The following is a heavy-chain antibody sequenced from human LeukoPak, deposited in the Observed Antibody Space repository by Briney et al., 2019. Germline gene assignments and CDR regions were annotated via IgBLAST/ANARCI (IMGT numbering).Heavy chain of an antibody. D-gene: IGHD1-1*01. J-gene: IGHJ4*02. V-gene: IGHV4-34*01. CDR2: INHSGST. CDR1: GESFSGYY. CDR3: ARGRLNGKFDY. Sequence: SETLSLTCAVYGESFSGYYWTWIRQPPGKGLEWIGEINHSGSTKYSPSLKSRVTVSVDTSKNQFSLNLNSVPAADTAVYYCARGRLNGKFDYWGQGTLVTASS.